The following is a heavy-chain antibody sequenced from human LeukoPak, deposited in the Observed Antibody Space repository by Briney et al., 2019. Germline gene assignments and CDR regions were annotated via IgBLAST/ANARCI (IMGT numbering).Heavy chain of an antibody. J-gene: IGHJ5*02. CDR2: ISDIGGST. D-gene: IGHD3-10*01. CDR3: AKDYYASASYPTA. CDR1: GFTFSSYS. Sequence: GGSLRLSCAASGFTFSSYSMNWVRQAPGKGLEWVSTISDIGGSTHYAESVKGRFTVSRDNSKNKVYLQMNSLRVEDTAVYYCAKDYYASASYPTAWGQGTLVTVPA. V-gene: IGHV3-23*01.